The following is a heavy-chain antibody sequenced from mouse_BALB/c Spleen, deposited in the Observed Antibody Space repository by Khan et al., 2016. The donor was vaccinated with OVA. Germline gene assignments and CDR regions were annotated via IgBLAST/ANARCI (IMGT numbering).Heavy chain of an antibody. V-gene: IGHV5-6*01. J-gene: IGHJ3*01. CDR2: ISSGGSYT. D-gene: IGHD1-1*01. Sequence: EVELVESGGDLVKPGGSLKLSCAASGFTFSTYGMSWVSQTPDKRLEWVATISSGGSYTYYPDNVKGRFTISRDNAKNTLYLQMSSLKSEDTDMYYGSRLAYYYDREGFAYWGQGTLVTVSA. CDR1: GFTFSTYG. CDR3: SRLAYYYDREGFAY.